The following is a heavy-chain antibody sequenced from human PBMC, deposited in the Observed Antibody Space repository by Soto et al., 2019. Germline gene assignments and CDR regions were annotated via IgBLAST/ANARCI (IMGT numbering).Heavy chain of an antibody. CDR3: ARDSVRFVSAFDY. V-gene: IGHV4-30-4*01. D-gene: IGHD3-3*01. CDR2: VFYTGSAY. J-gene: IGHJ4*02. Sequence: RSLTCTVSGGSISSGDYYWSWIRQPPGKGLEWIGYVFYTGSAYYYNPSLKRRVTMSVDTSKNQFSLKLSSVTAADTAVYYCARDSVRFVSAFDYWGQGTLVTVSS. CDR1: GGSISSGDYY.